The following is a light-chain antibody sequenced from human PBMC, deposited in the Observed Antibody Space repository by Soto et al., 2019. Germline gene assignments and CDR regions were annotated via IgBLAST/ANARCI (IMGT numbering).Light chain of an antibody. J-gene: IGKJ4*01. V-gene: IGKV1-12*01. CDR3: QQAHSFPLT. CDR2: TSS. Sequence: DIQMTQSPSSVSASVGDRVTITCRASQGISSWLAWSQQKPGKAPNLLIHTSSSLQSGVTSRFSGSGTGTDCTMTINSLQPEDSATSYCQQAHSFPLTLGGGTKVEIK. CDR1: QGISSW.